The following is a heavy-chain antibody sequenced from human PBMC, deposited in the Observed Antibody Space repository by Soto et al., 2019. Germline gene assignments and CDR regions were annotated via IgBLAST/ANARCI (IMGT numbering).Heavy chain of an antibody. CDR1: GYTFSDYG. J-gene: IGHJ5*02. D-gene: IGHD3-16*01. V-gene: IGHV1-18*01. CDR3: ARRVSQRTGSLSGIYNWFDP. CDR2: ITTYNGNT. Sequence: QVYLEQSGPEMREPGASVRISCKTSGYTFSDYGICWVRQAPGQGLEWIGCITTYNGNTYYGQRLQGRDNITTDTSANRASLELTRLRSDDTGMYYCARRVSQRTGSLSGIYNWFDPWGRGTLVTVSS.